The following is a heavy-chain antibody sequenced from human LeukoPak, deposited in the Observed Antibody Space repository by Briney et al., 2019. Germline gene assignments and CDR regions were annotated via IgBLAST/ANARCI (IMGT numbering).Heavy chain of an antibody. CDR1: GFIFTHFW. CDR3: ARLTRCRGNDALYYGMDF. J-gene: IGHJ6*02. D-gene: IGHD5-12*01. Sequence: GESLNISCKCSGFIFTHFWIGGVRQMPGQGLGWMGIIYPGDSDTTYSPSFDGQVTISADKSTSTASLQWSSLMASNTAASYYARLTRCRGNDALYYGMDFWGQGTPVTVSS. CDR2: IYPGDSDT. V-gene: IGHV5-51*01.